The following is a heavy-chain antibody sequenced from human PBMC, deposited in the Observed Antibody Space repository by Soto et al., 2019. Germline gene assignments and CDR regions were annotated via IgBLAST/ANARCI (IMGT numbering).Heavy chain of an antibody. D-gene: IGHD3-10*01. Sequence: GGSLRLSCAASGFTFSSYGMHWVRQAPGKGLEWVAVISYDGSNKYYADSVKGRFTISRDNSKNTLYLQMNSLRAEDTAVYYCAKQHYGSGRPVPMDVRGQRTTVTVSS. CDR3: AKQHYGSGRPVPMDV. J-gene: IGHJ6*02. CDR2: ISYDGSNK. V-gene: IGHV3-30*18. CDR1: GFTFSSYG.